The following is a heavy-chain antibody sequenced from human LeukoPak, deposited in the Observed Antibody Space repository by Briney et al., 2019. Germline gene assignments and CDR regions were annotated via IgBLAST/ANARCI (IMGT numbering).Heavy chain of an antibody. J-gene: IGHJ5*02. Sequence: ASVKVSCKAAGHTFTSYYMHWLRQAPGQGLEWMGWISAYNGNTNYAQKLQGRVTMTTDTSTSTAYMELRSLRSDDTAVYYCARDRPYSGSYYGWFDPWGQGTLVTVSS. CDR3: ARDRPYSGSYYGWFDP. D-gene: IGHD1-26*01. CDR2: ISAYNGNT. V-gene: IGHV1-18*04. CDR1: GHTFTSYY.